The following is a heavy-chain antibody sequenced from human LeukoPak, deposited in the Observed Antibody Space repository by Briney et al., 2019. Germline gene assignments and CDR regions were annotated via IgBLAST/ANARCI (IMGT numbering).Heavy chain of an antibody. D-gene: IGHD2-2*01. CDR3: ARVCCTSTSSFDP. Sequence: GESLEISCKASGYTFTMFWIAWVRQTPGKGLEWMGSIYPTDSQTRYSPSFQGQVTISIDKSIDTVYLHWSSLKASDSAVYYCARVCCTSTSSFDPWGQGTLVTVSS. CDR1: GYTFTMFW. J-gene: IGHJ5*02. V-gene: IGHV5-51*01. CDR2: IYPTDSQT.